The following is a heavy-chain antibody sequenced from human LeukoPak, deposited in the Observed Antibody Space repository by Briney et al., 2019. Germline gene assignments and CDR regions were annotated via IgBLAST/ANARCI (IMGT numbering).Heavy chain of an antibody. D-gene: IGHD3-3*01. V-gene: IGHV5-10-1*01. Sequence: GESLQISCQGSGYSLTSYWIGWVRQMPGKGLEWMGRIDPSDSYTNYSPSFQGHVTISADKSISTAYLQWSSLKASDTAMYYCARQVGEYYDFWGFDPWGQGTLVTVSS. J-gene: IGHJ5*02. CDR2: IDPSDSYT. CDR3: ARQVGEYYDFWGFDP. CDR1: GYSLTSYW.